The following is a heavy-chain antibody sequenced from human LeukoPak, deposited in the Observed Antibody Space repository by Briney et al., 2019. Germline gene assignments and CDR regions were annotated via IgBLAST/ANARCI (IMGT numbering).Heavy chain of an antibody. CDR3: AKDLAHIVGATTGDY. D-gene: IGHD1-26*01. V-gene: IGHV3-21*01. J-gene: IGHJ4*02. Sequence: KPGGSLRLSCAASGFTFSSYSMNWVRQAPGKGLEWVSSISSSSSYIYYADSVKGRFTISRDNSKNTLYLQMNSLRAEDTAVYYCAKDLAHIVGATTGDYWGQGTLVTVSS. CDR2: ISSSSSYI. CDR1: GFTFSSYS.